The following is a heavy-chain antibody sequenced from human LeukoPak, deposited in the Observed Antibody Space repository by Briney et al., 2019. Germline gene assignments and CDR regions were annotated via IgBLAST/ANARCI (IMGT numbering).Heavy chain of an antibody. CDR3: ARGVVPNSSGWYLDY. CDR2: INSDGSST. V-gene: IGHV3-74*01. CDR1: GFTFSSYW. D-gene: IGHD6-19*01. J-gene: IGHJ4*02. Sequence: PGGSLRLSCAASGFTFSSYWMHWVRQAPGKGLVWVSRINSDGSSTSYADSVKDRFTISRDNAKNTLYLQMNSLRAEDTAVYYCARGVVPNSSGWYLDYWGQGTLVTVSS.